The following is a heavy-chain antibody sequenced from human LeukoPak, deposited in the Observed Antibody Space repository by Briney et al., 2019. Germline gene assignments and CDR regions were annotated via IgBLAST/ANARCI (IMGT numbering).Heavy chain of an antibody. CDR1: GYTFSDYY. CDR2: INPNSGGT. J-gene: IGHJ6*02. V-gene: IGHV1-2*02. D-gene: IGHD6-19*01. CDR3: ARVNYRSGFFRNFYYYGMDV. Sequence: PSVKVSCKASGYTFSDYYIHWARQGPGHGLEWMGWINPNSGGTDYAQRFQGRVTMTRETSNTTAYMELSRLRSDDTAVYYCARVNYRSGFFRNFYYYGMDVWGQGTTVTVSS.